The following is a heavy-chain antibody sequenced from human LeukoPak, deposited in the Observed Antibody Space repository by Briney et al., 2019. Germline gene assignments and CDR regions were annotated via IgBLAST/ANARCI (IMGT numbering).Heavy chain of an antibody. D-gene: IGHD4-17*01. J-gene: IGHJ4*02. CDR1: GGSISNHY. CDR2: IYYSGSP. CDR3: ARGGTVTNFGY. Sequence: PSETLSLTCTVSGGSISNHYWSWIRQPPGKGLEWIGYIYYSGSPNYNPSLKSRVTISVDTSKNQFSLKLSSVTAADTAVYYCARGGTVTNFGYWGQGTLVTVSS. V-gene: IGHV4-59*11.